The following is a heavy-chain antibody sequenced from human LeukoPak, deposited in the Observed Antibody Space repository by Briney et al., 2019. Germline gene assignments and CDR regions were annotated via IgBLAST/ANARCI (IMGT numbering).Heavy chain of an antibody. CDR3: ARVLKQWLPEARGMDV. CDR1: GGSISSYY. Sequence: PSETLSLTCTVSGGSISSYYWSWIRQPAGKGLEWIGRIYTSGSTNYNPSLKSRVTMSVDTSKNQFSPKLSSVTAADTAVYYCARVLKQWLPEARGMDVWGQGTTVTVSS. CDR2: IYTSGST. V-gene: IGHV4-4*07. D-gene: IGHD6-19*01. J-gene: IGHJ6*02.